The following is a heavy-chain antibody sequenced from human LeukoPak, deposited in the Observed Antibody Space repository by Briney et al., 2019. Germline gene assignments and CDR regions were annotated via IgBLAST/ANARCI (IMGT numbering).Heavy chain of an antibody. Sequence: GGSLRLSCAASGNYWMHWVRQAPGKGLVWVSHINSDGSWTSYADSVKGRFTMSRDNVKNTLYLQMNSLRVEDTAVYYCARDPRNVGLAPWGQGTLVTVSS. J-gene: IGHJ5*02. CDR1: GNYW. D-gene: IGHD2-15*01. V-gene: IGHV3-74*01. CDR2: INSDGSWT. CDR3: ARDPRNVGLAP.